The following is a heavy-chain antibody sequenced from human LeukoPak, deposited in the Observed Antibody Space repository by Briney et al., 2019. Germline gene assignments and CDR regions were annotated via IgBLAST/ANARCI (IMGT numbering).Heavy chain of an antibody. CDR1: GYTFTSYG. CDR3: ARDPSIAARKYNWFDP. Sequence: SVKVSCKASGYTFTSYGISWVRQAPGQGLEWMGWIGAYNGNTNYAQKLQGRVTMTTDTSTSTAYMELRSLRSDDTAVYYCARDPSIAARKYNWFDPWGQGTLVTVSS. CDR2: IGAYNGNT. J-gene: IGHJ5*02. V-gene: IGHV1-18*01. D-gene: IGHD6-6*01.